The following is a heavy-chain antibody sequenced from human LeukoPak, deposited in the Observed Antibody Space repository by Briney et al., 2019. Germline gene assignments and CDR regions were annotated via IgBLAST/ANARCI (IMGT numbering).Heavy chain of an antibody. CDR3: AKEGVLYCSGGSCVRNGPFDY. V-gene: IGHV3-23*01. D-gene: IGHD2-15*01. J-gene: IGHJ4*02. CDR1: GFAFSSYA. CDR2: ISGSGGNT. Sequence: GGSLRLSCAASGFAFSSYAMRWVRQAPGKGLEWVSDISGSGGNTYYADSVKGRFTISRDNSKSTVFLQMNSLRAEDTAVYYCAKEGVLYCSGGSCVRNGPFDYWGQGTLVTVSS.